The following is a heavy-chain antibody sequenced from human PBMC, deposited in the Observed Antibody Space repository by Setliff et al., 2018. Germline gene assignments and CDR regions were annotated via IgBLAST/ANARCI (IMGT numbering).Heavy chain of an antibody. CDR1: GFTFSSYA. V-gene: IGHV3-23*01. Sequence: GGSLRLSCSASGFTFSSYAMTWVRQAPGKGLEWVSSISGSGRTTYYAASVKGRLTISRDNSRNTLFLQMNSLRADDTAVYFCVNARMVTTWGRAYWGQGTRVTVSS. D-gene: IGHD4-17*01. CDR2: ISGSGRTT. J-gene: IGHJ4*02. CDR3: VNARMVTTWGRAY.